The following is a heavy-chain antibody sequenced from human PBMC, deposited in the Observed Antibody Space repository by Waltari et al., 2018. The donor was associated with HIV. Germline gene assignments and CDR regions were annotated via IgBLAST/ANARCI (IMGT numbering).Heavy chain of an antibody. CDR2: IYSGGNT. Sequence: EVQLVQSGGGLIQPGGSLRLSCAASGFTVSSNYMSWVRQAPGKGLEWVSVIYSGGNTYYADSVKGRFTISRDNSKNTLYLQLNSLRAEDSAVYYCARDLGSSSWHNYYYGMDVWGQGTTVTVSS. CDR3: ARDLGSSSWHNYYYGMDV. D-gene: IGHD6-13*01. J-gene: IGHJ6*02. V-gene: IGHV3-53*01. CDR1: GFTVSSNY.